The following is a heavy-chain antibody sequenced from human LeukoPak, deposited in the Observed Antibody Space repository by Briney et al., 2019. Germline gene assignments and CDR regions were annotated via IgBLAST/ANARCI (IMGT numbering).Heavy chain of an antibody. D-gene: IGHD3-10*01. CDR2: IYSGWGT. V-gene: IGHV3-53*01. Sequence: PGGSLRLSCAASGFTVSSNYMSWVRQAPGKGLECVSVIYSGWGTFYADSGKGRFTLSKKNSKNTLYLQMNSLGAEDTAVYYCARDGEWGSPFDYWGKGTLVTVSS. J-gene: IGHJ4*02. CDR3: ARDGEWGSPFDY. CDR1: GFTVSSNY.